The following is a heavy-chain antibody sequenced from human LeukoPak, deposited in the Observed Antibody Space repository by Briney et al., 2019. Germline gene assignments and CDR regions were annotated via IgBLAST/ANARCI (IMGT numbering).Heavy chain of an antibody. J-gene: IGHJ4*02. Sequence: SETLSLTCTVSGYSISSGYYWSWIRQPPGKGLEWIGEINHSGSTNYNPSLKSRVTISVDTSKNQFSLKLSSVTAADTAVYYCAGSSSSGPDYWGQGTLVTVSS. CDR2: INHSGST. D-gene: IGHD6-6*01. CDR1: GYSISSGYY. CDR3: AGSSSSGPDY. V-gene: IGHV4-38-2*02.